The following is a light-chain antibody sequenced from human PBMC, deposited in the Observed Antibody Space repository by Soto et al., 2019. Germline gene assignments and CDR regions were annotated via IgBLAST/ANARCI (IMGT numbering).Light chain of an antibody. J-gene: IGLJ2*01. Sequence: SYELTQPPSVSVAPGETARIPCGANNIGSKSVHWYQQKPGQAPVLIIYYDSDRPSGIPERFSASNSGNTATVTISRVEDGDEADYLCQVWDSREVFGGGTKLTVL. CDR3: QVWDSREV. CDR2: YDS. V-gene: IGLV3-21*04. CDR1: NIGSKS.